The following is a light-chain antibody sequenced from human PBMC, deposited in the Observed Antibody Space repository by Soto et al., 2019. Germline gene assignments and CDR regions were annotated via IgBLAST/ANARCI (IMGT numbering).Light chain of an antibody. J-gene: IGLJ1*01. Sequence: QAVVTQPPSVSAAPGQTVTISCSGSSSNIGNNYVSWYQQLPGTAPKLLIYENNKRPSGIPDRFSGSKSGTSATLGITGLQTGDEADYYCGTWDSSLSALFGTGTKLTVL. CDR2: ENN. CDR1: SSNIGNNY. CDR3: GTWDSSLSAL. V-gene: IGLV1-51*02.